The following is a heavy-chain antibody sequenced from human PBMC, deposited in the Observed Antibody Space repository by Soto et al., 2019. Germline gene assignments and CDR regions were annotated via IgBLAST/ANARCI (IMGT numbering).Heavy chain of an antibody. J-gene: IGHJ2*01. CDR3: ARGNHRWLQLWYFDL. CDR1: GGTFSNYP. V-gene: IGHV1-69*12. Sequence: QVQLVQSGAEVKKPGSSVKVSCKASGGTFSNYPISWVRQAPGQGLEWMGGIIPIFGTVNYAQKFQGRVTSTADESTGTAYMELSSLRSEDTAVYYCARGNHRWLQLWYFDLWGRGTLVTVSS. CDR2: IIPIFGTV. D-gene: IGHD5-12*01.